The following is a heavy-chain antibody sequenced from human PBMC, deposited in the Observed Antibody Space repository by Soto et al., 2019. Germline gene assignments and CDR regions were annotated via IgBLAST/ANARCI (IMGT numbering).Heavy chain of an antibody. V-gene: IGHV3-23*01. CDR2: ISGSGGST. Sequence: EVPLLESGGGLVQPGGSLRLSCAASGFTFSSYAMSWVRQAPGKGLEWVSAISGSGGSTYYADSVKGRFTISRDNSKNTLYLQMNSLRAEDTAVYYCAKGGRMIVVSFDYWGQGTLVTVSS. D-gene: IGHD3-22*01. CDR1: GFTFSSYA. J-gene: IGHJ4*02. CDR3: AKGGRMIVVSFDY.